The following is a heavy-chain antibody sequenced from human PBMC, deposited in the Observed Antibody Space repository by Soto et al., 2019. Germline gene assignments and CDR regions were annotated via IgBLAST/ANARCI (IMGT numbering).Heavy chain of an antibody. V-gene: IGHV1-69*01. J-gene: IGHJ4*02. CDR2: IVPIFRTA. CDR1: GGPFSSYA. D-gene: IGHD6-6*01. Sequence: QVQLVQSGAEVKKPGSSVKVSCKASGGPFSSYAISWVRQAPGQGLEWMGGIVPIFRTANYAQEFHGRVTITADESTKTAYMELSSLRFEDTAVYFCAQTGSLAAWPPLDYWGQGTLVTVSS. CDR3: AQTGSLAAWPPLDY.